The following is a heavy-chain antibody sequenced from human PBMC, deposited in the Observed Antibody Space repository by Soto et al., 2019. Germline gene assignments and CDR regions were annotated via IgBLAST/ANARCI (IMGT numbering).Heavy chain of an antibody. V-gene: IGHV3-74*01. CDR2: INSDGSST. D-gene: IGHD2-15*01. Sequence: EVQLVESGGGLVQPGESLRLSCAASGFTFSSYWMHWVRQAPGKGLVWVSRINSDGSSTSYAGSVKGRFTISRDNAKNTRYRQMNSLRAEDRAVYYCVRTSLVVAAATREDYWGQGTLVTVSS. CDR1: GFTFSSYW. J-gene: IGHJ4*02. CDR3: VRTSLVVAAATREDY.